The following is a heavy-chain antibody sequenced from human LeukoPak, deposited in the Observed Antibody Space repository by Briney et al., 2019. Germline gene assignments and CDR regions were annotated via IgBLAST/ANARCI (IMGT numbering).Heavy chain of an antibody. J-gene: IGHJ6*02. V-gene: IGHV4-34*01. CDR1: GGSFSGYY. CDR3: ARGNHGGYCSSTSCYASSNYYGMDV. D-gene: IGHD2-2*01. CDR2: INHSGST. Sequence: KPSETLSLTCAVYGGSFSGYYWSWIRQPPGKGLEWIGEINHSGSTNYNPPLKSRVTISVDTSKNQFSLKLSSVTAADTAVYYCARGNHGGYCSSTSCYASSNYYGMDVWGQGTTVTVSS.